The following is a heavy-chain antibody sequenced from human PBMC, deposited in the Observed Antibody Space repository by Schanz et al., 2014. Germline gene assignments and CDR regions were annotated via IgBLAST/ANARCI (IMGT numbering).Heavy chain of an antibody. Sequence: EVKLLESGGGLVQPGGSLRLSCAASGFTFATYAMSWVRQAPGKGLEWVAKIKPDGSEKYYVDSVKGRFTISRDNAKKSLYLRMNSLRAEDTAVYYCARDAVTSVLTPGFYYWGQGTLVTVSS. J-gene: IGHJ4*02. D-gene: IGHD4-17*01. CDR2: IKPDGSEK. V-gene: IGHV3-7*01. CDR1: GFTFATYA. CDR3: ARDAVTSVLTPGFYY.